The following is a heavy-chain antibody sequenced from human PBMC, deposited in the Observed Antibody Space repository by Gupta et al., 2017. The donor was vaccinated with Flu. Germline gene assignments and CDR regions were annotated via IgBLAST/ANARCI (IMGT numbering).Heavy chain of an antibody. D-gene: IGHD3-9*01. CDR2: IKHDGSEA. CDR3: FAGHYFGS. J-gene: IGHJ4*02. V-gene: IGHV3-7*01. CDR1: RFSFSGYW. Sequence: DFGGGVVHPGGSLRLSCTASRFSFSGYWMNWIRRAPGKGLEWVANIKHDGSEAFYASSVKGRFTISRDSARNSVFLQMNNLRTEDAAVYYCFAGHYFGSWGQGTQVTVSS.